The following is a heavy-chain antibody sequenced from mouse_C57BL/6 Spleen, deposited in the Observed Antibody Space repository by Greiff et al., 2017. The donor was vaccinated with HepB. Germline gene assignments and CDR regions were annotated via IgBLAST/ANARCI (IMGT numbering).Heavy chain of an antibody. J-gene: IGHJ4*01. CDR1: GFTFSSYA. CDR3: TRDENSFYYAMDY. CDR2: ISSGGDYI. Sequence: EVQVVESGEGLVKPGGSLKLSCAASGFTFSSYAMSWVRQTPEKRLEWVAYISSGGDYIYYADTVKGRFTISRDNARNTLYLQMSSLKSEDTAMYYCTRDENSFYYAMDYWGQGTSVTVSS. V-gene: IGHV5-9-1*02.